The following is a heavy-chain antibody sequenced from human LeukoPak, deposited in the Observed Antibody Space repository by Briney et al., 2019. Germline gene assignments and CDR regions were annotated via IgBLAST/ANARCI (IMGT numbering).Heavy chain of an antibody. V-gene: IGHV3-9*01. Sequence: GGSLRLSCAASGFTFDDYAMHWVRHAPGKGLEGVSGISWDSGSLGYADSVKGRFTTSRDNAKNSLYLQMNSLRAEDTALYYCGKDRARRHYYYVMDVWGQGTTVTVSS. J-gene: IGHJ6*02. CDR2: ISWDSGSL. CDR1: GFTFDDYA. CDR3: GKDRARRHYYYVMDV. D-gene: IGHD1-26*01.